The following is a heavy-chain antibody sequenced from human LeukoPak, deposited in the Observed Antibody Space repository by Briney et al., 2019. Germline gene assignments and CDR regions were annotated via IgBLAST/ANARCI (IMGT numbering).Heavy chain of an antibody. Sequence: ASVKVSCKASGGTFSSYAISWVRQAPGQGLEWMGRIIPILGIANYAQKFQGRVTITADKSTSTAYMELSSPRSEDTAVYYCARVASPSIAAARYYFDYWGQETLVTVSS. J-gene: IGHJ4*02. CDR3: ARVASPSIAAARYYFDY. D-gene: IGHD6-13*01. V-gene: IGHV1-69*04. CDR1: GGTFSSYA. CDR2: IIPILGIA.